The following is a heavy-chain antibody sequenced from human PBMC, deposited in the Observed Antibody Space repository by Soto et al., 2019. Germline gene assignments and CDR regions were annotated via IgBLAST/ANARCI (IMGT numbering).Heavy chain of an antibody. CDR3: ARVSWSRFLEWPYYYYYMDV. V-gene: IGHV3-20*01. D-gene: IGHD3-3*01. CDR2: INWNGGST. J-gene: IGHJ6*03. Sequence: GGALRLSCAASGFTFDDYGMSWVRQAPGKGLEWVSGINWNGGSTGYADSVKGRFTISRDNAKNSLYLQMNSLRAEDTALYHCARVSWSRFLEWPYYYYYMDVWGKGTTVTVSS. CDR1: GFTFDDYG.